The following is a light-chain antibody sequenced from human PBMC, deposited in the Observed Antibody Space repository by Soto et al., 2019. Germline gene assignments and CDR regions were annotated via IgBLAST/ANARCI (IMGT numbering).Light chain of an antibody. CDR2: LGS. J-gene: IGKJ2*01. CDR3: MQALQTPYT. V-gene: IGKV2-28*01. CDR1: QSRLHSNGYSY. Sequence: DIVMTQSPLSLPVTPGEPASISCRSSQSRLHSNGYSYLDWYLQKPGQSPQLLIYLGSNRASGVPDRFSGSGSGTDFTLKISRVEAEDVGVYYCMQALQTPYTFGQGTKLEIK.